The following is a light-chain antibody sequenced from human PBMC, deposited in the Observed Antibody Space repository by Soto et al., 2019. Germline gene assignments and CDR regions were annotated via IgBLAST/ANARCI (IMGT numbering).Light chain of an antibody. Sequence: DIEMTQSPSSLSSSLGDRATLSCRASQSVSSRFLAWYQQQPNPPTSLLIDGASCKTTGLPDRFSGSGSGTFFTLTISRLQPEDFAVYYCQRYASPPTFGRGTKVDIK. CDR2: GAS. V-gene: IGKV3-20*01. CDR1: QSVSSRF. J-gene: IGKJ1*01. CDR3: QRYASPPT.